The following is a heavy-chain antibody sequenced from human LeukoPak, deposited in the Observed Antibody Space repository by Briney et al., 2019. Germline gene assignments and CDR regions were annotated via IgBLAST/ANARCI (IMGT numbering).Heavy chain of an antibody. CDR3: ARSYDFWSGPPFDP. CDR1: GYTFTGHY. D-gene: IGHD3-3*01. CDR2: INPNSGGT. Sequence: GASVNVSCKASGYTFTGHYMHWVRQAPGQGLEWRGWINPNSGGTKYAQKFQGRVTLTRDTSISTAYMELSRLRCDDTAVYYCARSYDFWSGPPFDPWGQGTLVTVSS. V-gene: IGHV1-2*02. J-gene: IGHJ5*02.